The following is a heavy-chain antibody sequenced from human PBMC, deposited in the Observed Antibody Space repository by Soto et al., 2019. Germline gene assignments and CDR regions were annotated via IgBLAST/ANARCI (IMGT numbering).Heavy chain of an antibody. CDR1: GYTFTSYY. J-gene: IGHJ4*02. CDR2: INPSGGST. D-gene: IGHD2-8*01. CDR3: ARPPYPGCINAVCYPLDY. V-gene: IGHV1-46*01. Sequence: QVQLVQSGAEVKKPGASVKISCKASGYTFTSYYMHWVRQAPGQGLEWMGIINPSGGSTNYAQKIQGRVAMTRNTSTSTVYMELNSLRSEDTAVYYCARPPYPGCINAVCYPLDYWGQGTRVSVSS.